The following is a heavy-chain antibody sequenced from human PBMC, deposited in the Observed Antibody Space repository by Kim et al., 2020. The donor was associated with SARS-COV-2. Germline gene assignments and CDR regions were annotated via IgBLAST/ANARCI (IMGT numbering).Heavy chain of an antibody. J-gene: IGHJ4*02. Sequence: GGSLRLSCAASGFTFSSYSMNWVRQAPGKGLEWVSSISSSSSYIYYADSVKGRFTISRDNAKNSLYLQMNSLRAEDTAVYYCAREIAVAGLGESAGVDYWGQGTLVTVSS. CDR3: AREIAVAGLGESAGVDY. D-gene: IGHD6-19*01. CDR2: ISSSSSYI. CDR1: GFTFSSYS. V-gene: IGHV3-21*01.